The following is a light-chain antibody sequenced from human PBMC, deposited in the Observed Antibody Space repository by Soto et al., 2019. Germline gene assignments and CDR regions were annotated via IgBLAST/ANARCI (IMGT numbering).Light chain of an antibody. CDR3: QHYNSYSEA. CDR2: KAS. V-gene: IGKV1-5*03. Sequence: DIQMTQSPSSLSASVGDRVTITCRASRDIGSDLSWYQQKPGKAPKLLIYKASTLKSGVPSRFSGSGSGTELTLTISSLQPDDFETYYCQHYNSYSEAFGQGTKVDIK. J-gene: IGKJ1*01. CDR1: RDIGSD.